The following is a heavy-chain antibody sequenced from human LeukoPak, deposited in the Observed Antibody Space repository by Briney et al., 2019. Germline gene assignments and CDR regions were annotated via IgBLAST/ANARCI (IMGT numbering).Heavy chain of an antibody. V-gene: IGHV5-51*01. Sequence: GESLQISCQGSGYSFTSYWIGWVRQMPGKGLEWMGIIYPGDSDTRYSPSFQGQVTISADKSISTAYLQWSSLKASDTAMYYCARAARVYYDFWSGYPLYYYGMDVWGQGTTVTVSS. CDR3: ARAARVYYDFWSGYPLYYYGMDV. D-gene: IGHD3-3*01. CDR2: IYPGDSDT. J-gene: IGHJ6*02. CDR1: GYSFTSYW.